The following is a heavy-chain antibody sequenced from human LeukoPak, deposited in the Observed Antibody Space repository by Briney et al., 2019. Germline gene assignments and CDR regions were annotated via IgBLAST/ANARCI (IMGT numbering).Heavy chain of an antibody. V-gene: IGHV3-30*03. D-gene: IGHD6-13*01. J-gene: IGHJ4*02. CDR2: ISYDGSNK. Sequence: GRSLRLSCAASGFTFSSYGMHWVRQAPGKGLEWVAVISYDGSNKYYADSVKGRFTISRDNSKNTLYLQMNSLRAEDTAVYYCASPLRGAAAGTGSYWGQGTLVTVSS. CDR3: ASPLRGAAAGTGSY. CDR1: GFTFSSYG.